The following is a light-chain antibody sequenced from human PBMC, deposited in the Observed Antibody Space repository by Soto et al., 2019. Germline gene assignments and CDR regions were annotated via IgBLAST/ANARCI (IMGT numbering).Light chain of an antibody. CDR2: DVN. J-gene: IGLJ1*01. CDR1: SSDVGGYNY. Sequence: QSALTQPASVSGSPGQSITISRTGTSSDVGGYNYVSWYQQHPGKAPKVVIYDVNNRPSGVSNRFSGSKSGNTASLTISGLQAEDEADYYCSSYTSSSTLYVFGTGTKLTVL. CDR3: SSYTSSSTLYV. V-gene: IGLV2-14*01.